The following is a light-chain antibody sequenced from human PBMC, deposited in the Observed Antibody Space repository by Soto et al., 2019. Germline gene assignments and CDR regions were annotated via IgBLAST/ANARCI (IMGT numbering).Light chain of an antibody. CDR1: QSVSSSY. CDR3: QQYGSSVT. Sequence: EFVLTQSAGTLSLSPGERATLSCRASQSVSSSYLAWYQQKPGQAPRLLIYGASSRATGIPDRFSGSGSGTDFTLTISRLEPEDFAVYYCQQYGSSVTFGQGTKVDI. V-gene: IGKV3-20*01. J-gene: IGKJ1*01. CDR2: GAS.